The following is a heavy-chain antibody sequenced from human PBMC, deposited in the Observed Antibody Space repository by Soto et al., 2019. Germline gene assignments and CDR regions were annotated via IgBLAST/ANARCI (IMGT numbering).Heavy chain of an antibody. CDR1: GGTFSSYA. D-gene: IGHD3-3*01. CDR2: IIPIFGTA. Sequence: ALVKVSCKASGGTFSSYAISWVRQAPGQGLEWMGGIIPIFGTANYAQKLQGRVTMTTDESTSTAYMELRSLRSDDTAVYYCARDDSPYDFWSGYTRSPFDYWGQGTLVTVSS. CDR3: ARDDSPYDFWSGYTRSPFDY. V-gene: IGHV1-69*05. J-gene: IGHJ4*02.